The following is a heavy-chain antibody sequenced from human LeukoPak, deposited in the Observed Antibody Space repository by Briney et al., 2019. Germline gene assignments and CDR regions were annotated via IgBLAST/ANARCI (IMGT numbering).Heavy chain of an antibody. J-gene: IGHJ4*02. CDR1: GFTFSSYA. CDR2: ISYDGSNK. V-gene: IGHV3-30-3*01. D-gene: IGHD6-13*01. CDR3: ARNKQQFDY. Sequence: PGGSLRLSCAASGFTFSSYAMHWVRQAPGKGLEWVAVISYDGSNKYYADSVKGRFTISRDNSKNTLYLQMNSLRAEDTAVYYCARNKQQFDYWGQGTLVTVSS.